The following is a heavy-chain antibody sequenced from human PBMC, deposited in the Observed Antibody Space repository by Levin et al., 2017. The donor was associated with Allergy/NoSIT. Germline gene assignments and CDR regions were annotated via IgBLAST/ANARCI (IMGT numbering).Heavy chain of an antibody. J-gene: IGHJ4*02. CDR3: ARHRGYCSNSSCYTFTDY. CDR1: GGSISSSSYY. Sequence: SQTLSLTCTVSGGSISSSSYYWGWLRQPPGKGLEWIGSIYSRGNTYYNPSLKSRVTISVDTSKNQFSLKLSSVTAADTAVYYCARHRGYCSNSSCYTFTDYWGQGTLVTVSS. D-gene: IGHD2-2*02. V-gene: IGHV4-39*01. CDR2: IYSRGNT.